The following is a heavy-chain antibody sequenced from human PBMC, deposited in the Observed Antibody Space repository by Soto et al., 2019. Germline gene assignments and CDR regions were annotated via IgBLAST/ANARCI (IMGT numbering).Heavy chain of an antibody. CDR3: ARGHDGIAAAGRADAFDI. CDR1: GGSISSYY. V-gene: IGHV4-59*01. Sequence: SETLSLTCTVSGGSISSYYWSWIRQPPGKGLEWIGYIYYSGSTNYNPSLKSRVTISVDTSKNQFSLKLSSVTAADTAVYYCARGHDGIAAAGRADAFDIWGQGTMVTVSS. J-gene: IGHJ3*02. CDR2: IYYSGST. D-gene: IGHD6-13*01.